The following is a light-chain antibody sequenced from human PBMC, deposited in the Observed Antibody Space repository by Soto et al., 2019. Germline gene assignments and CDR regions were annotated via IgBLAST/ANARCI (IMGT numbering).Light chain of an antibody. CDR1: QRISSW. CDR2: DAS. Sequence: DIQMTKSPSTLSASVGDRVTITCRASQRISSWLAWYQQKPGKAPKLLIYDASRLESGVPSRFSGSGSGTEFTLTISSLQHDDLATYYCQQYSSPMYTFGQGTKLEIK. CDR3: QQYSSPMYT. J-gene: IGKJ2*01. V-gene: IGKV1-5*01.